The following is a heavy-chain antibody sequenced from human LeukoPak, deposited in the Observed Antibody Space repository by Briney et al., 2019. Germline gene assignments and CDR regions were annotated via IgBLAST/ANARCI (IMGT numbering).Heavy chain of an antibody. CDR2: IKLDGSEK. CDR1: GFTFNTYW. CDR3: AKDRRSGDSWYHFDY. V-gene: IGHV3-7*01. Sequence: PGGFLRLSCAASGFTFNTYWMSWVRQAPGKGLEWVANIKLDGSEKYYVDSVKGRFTISRDNAKNSLYLQMNSLRVEDTAVYYCAKDRRSGDSWYHFDYWGQGTLVTVSS. J-gene: IGHJ4*02. D-gene: IGHD2-15*01.